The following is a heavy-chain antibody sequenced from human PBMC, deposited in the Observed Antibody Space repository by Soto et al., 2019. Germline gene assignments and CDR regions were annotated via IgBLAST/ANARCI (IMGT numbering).Heavy chain of an antibody. V-gene: IGHV3-49*03. J-gene: IGHJ4*02. CDR2: IRSKAYGGTT. CDR1: GFTFGDYA. Sequence: EVQLVESGGGLVQPGRSLRLSCTASGFTFGDYAMSWFRQAPGKGLEWVGFIRSKAYGGTTEYAASVKGRFTISRDDSKSIAYLQMNRLKTEDTAVYYCTREPSCSGGSCSTKYYFDYWGQGTLVTVSS. CDR3: TREPSCSGGSCSTKYYFDY. D-gene: IGHD2-15*01.